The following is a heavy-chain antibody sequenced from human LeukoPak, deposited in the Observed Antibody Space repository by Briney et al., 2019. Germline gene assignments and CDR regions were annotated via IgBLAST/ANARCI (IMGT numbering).Heavy chain of an antibody. CDR2: IGNSGGDT. J-gene: IGHJ4*02. Sequence: GGSLRLSCAASGFTFTTYAMCWVRQAPGKGLEWVSCIGNSGGDTVYADSVRGRFTVSRDTSRNTLFLEMNSLRAEDTAIYYCAKKGGESSGWGPFDYWGQGTLVTVSS. CDR3: AKKGGESSGWGPFDY. CDR1: GFTFTTYA. D-gene: IGHD6-19*01. V-gene: IGHV3-23*01.